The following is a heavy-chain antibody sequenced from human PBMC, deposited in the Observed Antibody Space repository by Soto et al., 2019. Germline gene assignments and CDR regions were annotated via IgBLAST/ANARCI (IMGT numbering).Heavy chain of an antibody. CDR2: ISSSSSYI. CDR1: GFTFSSYS. Sequence: EVQLVESGGGLVKPGGSLRLSCAASGFTFSSYSMNWVRQAPGKGLEWVSSISSSSSYIYYADSVKGRFTISRDNAKNSLYLQMNSLRAEDTAVYYCARDFHGDYWGAFDIWGQGTMVTVSS. V-gene: IGHV3-21*01. J-gene: IGHJ3*02. CDR3: ARDFHGDYWGAFDI. D-gene: IGHD4-17*01.